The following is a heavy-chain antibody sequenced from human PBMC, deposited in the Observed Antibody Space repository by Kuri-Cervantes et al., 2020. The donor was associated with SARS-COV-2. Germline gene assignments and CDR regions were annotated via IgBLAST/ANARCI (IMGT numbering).Heavy chain of an antibody. CDR1: GGSFSGYY. V-gene: IGHV4-34*01. Sequence: SETLSLTCAVYGGSFSGYYWSWIRQPPGKGLEWIGEINHSGSTNYNPSLKSRVTISVDTSKNQFSPKLSSVTAADTAVYYCARESAAGTPYFDYWGQGTLVTVSS. CDR2: INHSGST. D-gene: IGHD6-13*01. CDR3: ARESAAGTPYFDY. J-gene: IGHJ4*02.